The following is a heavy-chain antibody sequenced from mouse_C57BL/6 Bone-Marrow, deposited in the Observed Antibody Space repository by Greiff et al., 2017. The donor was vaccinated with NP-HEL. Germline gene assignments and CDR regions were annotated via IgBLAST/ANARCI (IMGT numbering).Heavy chain of an antibody. Sequence: EVQLQQSGPELVKPGASVKISCKASGYTFTDYYMNWVKQSHGKSLEWIGDINPNNGGTSYNQKFKGKATLTVDKSSSTAYMELRSLTSEDSAVYYCARCPSLVGYFDDWGQGTTLTVSS. V-gene: IGHV1-26*01. CDR2: INPNNGGT. CDR3: ARCPSLVGYFDD. J-gene: IGHJ2*01. CDR1: GYTFTDYY.